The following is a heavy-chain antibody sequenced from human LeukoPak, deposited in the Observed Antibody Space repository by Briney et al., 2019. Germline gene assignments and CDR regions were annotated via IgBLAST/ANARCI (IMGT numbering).Heavy chain of an antibody. CDR3: AKDSSLLAVAGANFDY. D-gene: IGHD6-19*01. J-gene: IGHJ4*02. V-gene: IGHV3-48*01. Sequence: GGSLRLSCAASGFTFSSYSMNWVRQAPGKGLEWVSYISSSSSTIYYADSVKGRFTISRDNSKNTLYLQMNSLRAEDTAVYYCAKDSSLLAVAGANFDYWGQGTLVIVSS. CDR1: GFTFSSYS. CDR2: ISSSSSTI.